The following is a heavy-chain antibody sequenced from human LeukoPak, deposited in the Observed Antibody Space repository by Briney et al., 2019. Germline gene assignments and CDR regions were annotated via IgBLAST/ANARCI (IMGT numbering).Heavy chain of an antibody. CDR2: ISHDGSNE. J-gene: IGHJ4*02. D-gene: IGHD6-19*01. CDR3: ARLLVVAATGGFDF. V-gene: IGHV3-30*04. CDR1: GFPFSSYT. Sequence: PGRSLILSCVASGFPFSSYTMHWVRQAPGKGLEWVTFISHDGSNEGYADSVKGRFTISRDNSRNTVYLQMNSLRPEDTAVYFCARLLVVAATGGFDFWGQGTLVTVSS.